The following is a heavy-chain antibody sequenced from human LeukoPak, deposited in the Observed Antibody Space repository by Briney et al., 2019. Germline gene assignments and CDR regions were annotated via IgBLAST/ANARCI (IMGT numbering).Heavy chain of an antibody. D-gene: IGHD3-10*01. V-gene: IGHV4-34*01. Sequence: KPSETLSLTCAVYGGSFSGYYWSWIRQPPGKGLEWIGEINHSGSTNYNPSLKSRVSISVDTSKNHFSLRLSSVTATDTAVYFCARRSGSYSLWGQGTLVTVSS. CDR1: GGSFSGYY. CDR2: INHSGST. J-gene: IGHJ4*02. CDR3: ARRSGSYSL.